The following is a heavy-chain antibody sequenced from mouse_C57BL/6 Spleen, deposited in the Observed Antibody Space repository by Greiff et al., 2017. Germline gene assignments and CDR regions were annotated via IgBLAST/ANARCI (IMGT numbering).Heavy chain of an antibody. V-gene: IGHV2-9-1*01. J-gene: IGHJ3*01. CDR2: IWNGGGT. CDR1: GFSLTSYA. CDR3: STADGNYPWFAY. D-gene: IGHD2-1*01. Sequence: QVQLKESGPGLVAPSQSLSITCTVTGFSLTSYALSWVRKPPGKGLELLGVIWNGGGTNYNSALKSRLSISKDNSKSQVYLKMDSLLTTDTARYYCSTADGNYPWFAYWGQGTLVTVSA.